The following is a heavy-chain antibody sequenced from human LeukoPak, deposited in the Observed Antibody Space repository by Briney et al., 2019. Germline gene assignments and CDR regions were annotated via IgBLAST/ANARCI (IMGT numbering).Heavy chain of an antibody. CDR3: ARESFEATEELDY. V-gene: IGHV3-33*01. CDR2: IWYDGSNK. CDR1: GFTFSSYG. Sequence: PGGSLRLSCAASGFTFSSYGMHWVRQAPGKGLEWVAVIWYDGSNKYYADSVKGRFTISRDNSKNTLYLQMNSLRAEDTAVYYCARESFEATEELDYWGQGTLVTVSS. D-gene: IGHD5-24*01. J-gene: IGHJ4*02.